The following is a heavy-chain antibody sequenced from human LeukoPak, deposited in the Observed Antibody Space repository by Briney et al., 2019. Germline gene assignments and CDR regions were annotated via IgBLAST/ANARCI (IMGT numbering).Heavy chain of an antibody. D-gene: IGHD3/OR15-3a*01. CDR1: GGSISSYY. Sequence: SETLSLTCTVSGGSISSYYWSWIRQPPGKGLEWIGYIYYSGSTNYNPSLKSRVTISVDTSKNQFSLQLNSVTPEDTAVYYCARDLYPSTPLAWSDAFDIWGQGTVVTVSS. J-gene: IGHJ3*02. V-gene: IGHV4-59*12. CDR3: ARDLYPSTPLAWSDAFDI. CDR2: IYYSGST.